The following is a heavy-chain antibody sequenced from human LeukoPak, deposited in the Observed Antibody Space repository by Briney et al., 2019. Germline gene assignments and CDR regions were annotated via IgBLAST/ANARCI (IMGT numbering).Heavy chain of an antibody. V-gene: IGHV3-15*04. D-gene: IGHD3-16*01. J-gene: IGHJ4*02. CDR3: TLDDVGLAPDY. Sequence: GGSLRLSCAASGFTFTAAWMSWVRQAPGKGLEWVGRIESKSDGGTTYNAAPVKGRFTISRDDLKNTLYLQMNSLKTEDTAVYFCTLDDVGLAPDYWGQGTLVTVSS. CDR2: IESKSDGGTT. CDR1: GFTFTAAW.